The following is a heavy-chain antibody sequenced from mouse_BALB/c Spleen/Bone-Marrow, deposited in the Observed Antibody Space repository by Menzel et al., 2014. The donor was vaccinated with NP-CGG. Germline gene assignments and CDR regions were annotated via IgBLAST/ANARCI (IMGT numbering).Heavy chain of an antibody. CDR2: INPYNDGS. J-gene: IGHJ3*01. V-gene: IGHV1-14*01. D-gene: IGHD6-1*01. CDR1: GYAFTSYV. Sequence: EVQLQQSGPELVKPGASVKMSCKASGYAFTSYVMHWVKQKPGQGLEWIGYINPYNDGSKYNEKFKDKATPTSDKSSSTAYMELSSLTSEDSAVYYCTREAASPLAYWGQGTLVTVSA. CDR3: TREAASPLAY.